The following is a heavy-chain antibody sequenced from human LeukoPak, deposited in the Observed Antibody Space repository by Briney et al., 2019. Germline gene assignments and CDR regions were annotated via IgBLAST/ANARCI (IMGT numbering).Heavy chain of an antibody. CDR2: ISGSGGST. CDR3: AKRSLSSGWYGTFDY. D-gene: IGHD6-19*01. CDR1: GFTFSSYA. V-gene: IGHV3-23*01. J-gene: IGHJ4*02. Sequence: GGSLRLSCAASGFTFSSYAMSWVRRAPGKGLEWVSAISGSGGSTYYADSVKGRFTISRDNSKNTLYLQMNSLRAEDTAVYYCAKRSLSSGWYGTFDYWGQGTLVTVSS.